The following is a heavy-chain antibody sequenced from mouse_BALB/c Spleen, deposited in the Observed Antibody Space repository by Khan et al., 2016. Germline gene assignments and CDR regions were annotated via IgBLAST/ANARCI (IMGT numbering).Heavy chain of an antibody. CDR1: GYAFTNYL. V-gene: IGHV1-54*01. Sequence: QVQLKESGAELVRPGTSVKVSCKASGYAFTNYLIEWVKQRPGQGLEWIGVINPGSGGTNYNAKFKGKATLTADKSSSTAYMQLSSLTSDDSAVYFCARGAYYGNTGAMDYGGQGTSVTVSS. CDR2: INPGSGGT. D-gene: IGHD2-1*01. CDR3: ARGAYYGNTGAMDY. J-gene: IGHJ4*01.